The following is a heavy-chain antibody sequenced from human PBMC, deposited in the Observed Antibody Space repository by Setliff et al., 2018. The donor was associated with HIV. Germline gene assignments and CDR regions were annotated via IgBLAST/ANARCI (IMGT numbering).Heavy chain of an antibody. CDR1: GGSISSSHKY. CDR2: VIYGGDT. CDR3: ARSLLPSITVAGTIGY. Sequence: PSETLSLTCTVSGGSISSSHKYWGWIRQPPGKGLEWIGSVIYGGDTFYNPSLKSRVTISVDTSNNQVSLNLISVTAADTAVYYCARSLLPSITVAGTIGYWGQGSLVTVSS. V-gene: IGHV4-39*01. D-gene: IGHD6-19*01. J-gene: IGHJ4*02.